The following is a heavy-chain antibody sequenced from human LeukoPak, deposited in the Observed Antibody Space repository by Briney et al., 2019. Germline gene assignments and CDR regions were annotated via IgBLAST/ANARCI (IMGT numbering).Heavy chain of an antibody. J-gene: IGHJ4*02. CDR3: AREAPKGLARGGYFDY. D-gene: IGHD3-16*01. Sequence: SETLSLTCTVSGGSISSYYWSWIRQPPGKGLEWIGYIYYIGSTNYNPSLKSRVTISVDTSKNQFSLKLSSVTAADTAVYYCAREAPKGLARGGYFDYWGQGTLVTVSS. CDR2: IYYIGST. V-gene: IGHV4-59*01. CDR1: GGSISSYY.